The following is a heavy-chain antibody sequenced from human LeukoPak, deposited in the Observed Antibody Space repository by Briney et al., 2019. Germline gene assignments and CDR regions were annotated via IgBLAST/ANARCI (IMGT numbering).Heavy chain of an antibody. CDR2: IFYRDNT. CDR1: GGSMSSYY. Sequence: PSETLSLTCTVSGGSMSSYYWSWIRQPPGKGLEWIGYIFYRDNTNYNPSLNSRVTISVDTSKNQFSLKLSSVTTADTAVYYCARAPPWGTIDAFNIWGQGTMVTVSS. CDR3: ARAPPWGTIDAFNI. V-gene: IGHV4-59*01. J-gene: IGHJ3*02. D-gene: IGHD3-16*01.